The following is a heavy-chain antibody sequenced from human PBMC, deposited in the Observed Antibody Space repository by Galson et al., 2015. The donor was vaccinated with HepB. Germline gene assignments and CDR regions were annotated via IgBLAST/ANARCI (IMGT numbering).Heavy chain of an antibody. J-gene: IGHJ4*02. D-gene: IGHD2/OR15-2a*01. CDR2: INPANGIT. CDR3: ARGSEYSDY. Sequence: SVKVSCKVSGYTFTTYVLHWVRQAPGQRLEWMGWINPANGITIQSQKFQGRVTITRDTSASTAYMELSRLRSEDTAVYYCARGSEYSDYWGQGTLVTVSS. CDR1: GYTFTTYV. V-gene: IGHV1-3*01.